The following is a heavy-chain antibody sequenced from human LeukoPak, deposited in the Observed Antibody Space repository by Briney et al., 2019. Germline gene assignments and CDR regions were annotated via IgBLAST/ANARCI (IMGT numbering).Heavy chain of an antibody. J-gene: IGHJ5*02. V-gene: IGHV3-7*01. CDR2: IKQDGSEK. Sequence: GGSLRLSCAASGFTFSSYWMSWVRQAPGKGLEWVANIKQDGSEKYYVDSVKGRFTISRDNAKNSLYLQMNSLRAEDTAVYYCARWGDIVVVPAASNWFDPWGQGTLVTVSS. CDR3: ARWGDIVVVPAASNWFDP. D-gene: IGHD2-2*01. CDR1: GFTFSSYW.